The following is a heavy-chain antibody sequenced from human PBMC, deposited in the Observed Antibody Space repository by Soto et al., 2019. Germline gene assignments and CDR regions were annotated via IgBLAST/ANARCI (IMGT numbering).Heavy chain of an antibody. CDR1: GLTFGGRA. Sequence: GSLRLSCVASGLTFGGRAMSWVRQAPGEGLQWVSTITDTGGDAKYADSVRGRFVISRDNSKKTLYLQMTSLTAEDSAMYFCARGSTDSYPGSRIFDFWGRGTLVTVSS. CDR2: ITDTGGDA. D-gene: IGHD3-10*01. CDR3: ARGSTDSYPGSRIFDF. J-gene: IGHJ4*02. V-gene: IGHV3-23*01.